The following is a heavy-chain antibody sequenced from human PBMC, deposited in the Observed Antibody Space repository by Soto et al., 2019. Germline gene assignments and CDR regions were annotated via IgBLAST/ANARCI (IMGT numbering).Heavy chain of an antibody. CDR2: IYYSGST. Sequence: QGQLQESGPGLVKPSQTLSLTCTVSGGSISSGDCYWSWIRQPPGKGLEWIGYIYYSGSTYYNPSLKSRVTISVDTSKHQFSLKLSYVTAADAAVYYCAREAITIFGETDYWGQGTLVTVSS. V-gene: IGHV4-30-4*01. D-gene: IGHD3-3*01. CDR3: AREAITIFGETDY. CDR1: GGSISSGDCY. J-gene: IGHJ4*02.